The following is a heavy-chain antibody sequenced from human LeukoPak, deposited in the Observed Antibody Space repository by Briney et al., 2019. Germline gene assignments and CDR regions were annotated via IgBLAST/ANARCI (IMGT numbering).Heavy chain of an antibody. J-gene: IGHJ4*02. CDR2: ISYDGSNK. D-gene: IGHD3-22*01. V-gene: IGHV3-30-3*01. CDR3: TSGHSSGYYFFDY. CDR1: GFTFSSYA. Sequence: GGSLRLSCAASGFTFSSYAMHWVRQAPGKGLEWVAVISYDGSNKYYADSVKGRFTISRDNSKNTLYLQMNSLRAEDTAVYYCTSGHSSGYYFFDYWGQGTLVTVSS.